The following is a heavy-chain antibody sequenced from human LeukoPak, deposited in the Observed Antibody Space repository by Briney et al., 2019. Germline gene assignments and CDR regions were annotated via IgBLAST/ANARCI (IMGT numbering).Heavy chain of an antibody. CDR1: GGTFSSYA. V-gene: IGHV1-69*01. CDR2: IIPIFGTA. Sequence: SVKVSCKASGGTFSSYAISWVRQAPGQGLEWMGGIIPIFGTANYAQKFQGRVTITADESTSTAYMELSSLRSEDTAVYYCARDGADRASAAYYYYMDVWGKGTTVTVSS. D-gene: IGHD3-16*01. CDR3: ARDGADRASAAYYYYMDV. J-gene: IGHJ6*03.